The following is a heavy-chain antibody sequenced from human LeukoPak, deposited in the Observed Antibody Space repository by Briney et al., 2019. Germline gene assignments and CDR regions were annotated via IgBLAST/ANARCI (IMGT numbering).Heavy chain of an antibody. CDR1: GYSFTSYG. D-gene: IGHD3-3*01. CDR2: ISAYNGNT. CDR3: ARVPTYYDFWSDFDY. V-gene: IGHV1-18*01. Sequence: GESLKISCKGSGYSFTSYGISWVRQAPGQGLEWMGWISAYNGNTNYAQKLQGRVTMTTDTSTSTAYMELRSLRSDDTAVYYCARVPTYYDFWSDFDYWGQGTLVTVSS. J-gene: IGHJ4*02.